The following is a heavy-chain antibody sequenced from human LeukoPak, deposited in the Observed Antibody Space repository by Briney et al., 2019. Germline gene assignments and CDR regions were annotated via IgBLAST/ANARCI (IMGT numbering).Heavy chain of an antibody. CDR1: GYTFTSYG. D-gene: IGHD6-13*01. Sequence: ASVKVSCKASGYTFTSYGISWVRRAPGEGLEWMGWISAYNGNTNYAQKLQGRVTMTTDTSTSTVYMELRSLRSDDTAVYYCARDVAAAGKFDYWGQGTLVTASS. J-gene: IGHJ4*02. CDR3: ARDVAAAGKFDY. V-gene: IGHV1-18*01. CDR2: ISAYNGNT.